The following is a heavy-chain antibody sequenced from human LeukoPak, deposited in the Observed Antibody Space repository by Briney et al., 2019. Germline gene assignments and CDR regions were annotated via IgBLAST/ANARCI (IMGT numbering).Heavy chain of an antibody. CDR1: GFTFSNYG. V-gene: IGHV3-23*01. J-gene: IGHJ4*02. CDR3: AKGGAGAQYYFDF. D-gene: IGHD1-26*01. Sequence: GGSLRLSCAASGFTFSNYGMSWVRQAPGKGLEWVSAISVGGTATSYADSVKGRFTISRDNSRNTLYLQMSSLRAEDTALYYCAKGGAGAQYYFDFWGQGTLVTVSS. CDR2: ISVGGTAT.